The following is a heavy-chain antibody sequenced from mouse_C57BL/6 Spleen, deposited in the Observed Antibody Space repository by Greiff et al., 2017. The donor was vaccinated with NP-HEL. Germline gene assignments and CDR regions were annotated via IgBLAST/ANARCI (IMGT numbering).Heavy chain of an antibody. V-gene: IGHV1-54*01. CDR2: INPGSGGT. J-gene: IGHJ2*01. CDR3: ARMGGLTGPFDY. D-gene: IGHD4-1*01. Sequence: VQLQQSGAELVRPGTSVKVSCKASGYAFTNYLIEWVKQRPGQGLEWIGVINPGSGGTNYNEKFKGKATLTADKSSSTAYMQLSSLTSEDSAVYFCARMGGLTGPFDYWGQGTTLTVSS. CDR1: GYAFTNYL.